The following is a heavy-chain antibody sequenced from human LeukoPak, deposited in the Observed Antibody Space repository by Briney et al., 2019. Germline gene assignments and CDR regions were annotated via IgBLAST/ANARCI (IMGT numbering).Heavy chain of an antibody. D-gene: IGHD3-10*01. CDR1: GGSFSGYY. CDR3: ARRLGYYGSGRKYFDY. CDR2: INHSGST. Sequence: PSETLSLTCAVYGGSFSGYYWSWIRQPPGKGLEWIGEINHSGSTNYNPSLKSRVTISVDTSKNQFSLKLSSVTAADTAVYYCARRLGYYGSGRKYFDYWGQGTLVTVSS. J-gene: IGHJ4*02. V-gene: IGHV4-34*01.